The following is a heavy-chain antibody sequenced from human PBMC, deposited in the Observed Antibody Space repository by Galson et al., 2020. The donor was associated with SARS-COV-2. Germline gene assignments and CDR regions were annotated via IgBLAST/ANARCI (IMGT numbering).Heavy chain of an antibody. J-gene: IGHJ4*02. CDR2: IYPSASDT. CDR3: ARVGGYYVAGNFDS. Sequence: GESLKISCKGSGYSFSTYWIGWVRQMPGKGLEWMGIIYPSASDTRYSPSFDGQVTISADKSVNTAYLQWSSLKASDTAIYYCARVGGYYVAGNFDSWGQGTLVTVSS. V-gene: IGHV5-51*01. D-gene: IGHD3-10*02. CDR1: GYSFSTYW.